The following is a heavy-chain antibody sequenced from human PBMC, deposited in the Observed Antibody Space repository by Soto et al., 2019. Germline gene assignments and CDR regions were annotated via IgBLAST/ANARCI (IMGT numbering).Heavy chain of an antibody. J-gene: IGHJ4*02. V-gene: IGHV4-4*02. D-gene: IGHD6-19*01. Sequence: QMQLQESGPGLVKPSETLSLICTVSSGSISSEQRWSWVRQPPGKGLEWIGEIHHSGSTNENPSLRSRVTMSVDKSKNQFSLKLNSVTAADTAVYFCARSFGWYAIDYWGQGTLVIVSS. CDR1: SGSISSEQR. CDR2: IHHSGST. CDR3: ARSFGWYAIDY.